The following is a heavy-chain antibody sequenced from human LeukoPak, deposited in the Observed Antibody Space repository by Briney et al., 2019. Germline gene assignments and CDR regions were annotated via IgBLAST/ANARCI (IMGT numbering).Heavy chain of an antibody. J-gene: IGHJ6*03. CDR2: ISGRGGST. Sequence: PGGSLRLSCAASGFTFSSYEMNWVRQAPGKGLEWVSGISGRGGSTDYADSVKGRFTISRDSSKNTLYLQMNSLRAEDTAVYYCAKDGWVTKILYYMDVWGKGTTVTISS. D-gene: IGHD2-15*01. CDR3: AKDGWVTKILYYMDV. V-gene: IGHV3-23*01. CDR1: GFTFSSYE.